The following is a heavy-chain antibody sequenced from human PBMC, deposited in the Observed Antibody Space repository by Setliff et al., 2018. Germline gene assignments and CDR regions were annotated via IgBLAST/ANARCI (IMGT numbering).Heavy chain of an antibody. CDR1: GGSISSGGYS. CDR2: IYHSGST. J-gene: IGHJ4*02. D-gene: IGHD3-22*01. CDR3: ARYYDSSGLDY. V-gene: IGHV4-30-2*01. Sequence: SETLSLTCAVSGGSISSGGYSWSWIRQPPGKGLEWIGYIYHSGSTYYNPSLKSRVTISVDRSKNQFSLKLSSVTAADTAVYYCARYYDSSGLDYWGQGTLVTVSA.